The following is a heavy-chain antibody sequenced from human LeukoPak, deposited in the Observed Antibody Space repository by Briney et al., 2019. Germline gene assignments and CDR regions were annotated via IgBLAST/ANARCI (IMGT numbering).Heavy chain of an antibody. CDR2: IKQDGSEK. J-gene: IGHJ4*02. V-gene: IGHV3-7*01. D-gene: IGHD6-13*01. Sequence: GGSLRLSCAVSGFSVSGYWMTWVRQAPGKGLEWVADIKQDGSEKNYVDSVKGRFTISRDNAENSLFLQMNSLRVEDTAVYYCAREWQGGIAAAGTRIEGDYWGQGTLVAVSS. CDR3: AREWQGGIAAAGTRIEGDY. CDR1: GFSVSGYW.